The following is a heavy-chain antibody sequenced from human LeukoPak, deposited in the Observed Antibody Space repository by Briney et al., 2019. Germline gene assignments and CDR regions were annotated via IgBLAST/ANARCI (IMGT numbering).Heavy chain of an antibody. V-gene: IGHV4-39*07. Sequence: SETLSLTCTVSGGSISSSSYYWGWIRQPPGKGLEWIGSVYYKGSTYYIPSLKSRVTISVDTSKNQFSLKLSSVTAADTAVYYCARQGGSGSRLDAFDIWGQGTMVTVSS. D-gene: IGHD3-22*01. J-gene: IGHJ3*02. CDR3: ARQGGSGSRLDAFDI. CDR2: VYYKGST. CDR1: GGSISSSSYY.